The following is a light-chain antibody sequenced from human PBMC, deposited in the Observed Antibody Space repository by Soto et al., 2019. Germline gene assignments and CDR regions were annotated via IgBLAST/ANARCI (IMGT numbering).Light chain of an antibody. CDR3: LLDFSYFWA. Sequence: AIQLTQSPSSLSASVGYRVTITCRASQGIRSALGWYQQKPGKVPKLLIYAASTLQSGVPSRFSGSGSGTDFTLTISSLQPEDFATYYCLLDFSYFWAFGQGTTGDIK. CDR1: QGIRSA. V-gene: IGKV1-6*01. CDR2: AAS. J-gene: IGKJ1*01.